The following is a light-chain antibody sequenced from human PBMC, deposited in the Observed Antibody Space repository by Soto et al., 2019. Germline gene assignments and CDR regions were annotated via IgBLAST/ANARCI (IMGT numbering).Light chain of an antibody. CDR3: HQYGSTPWT. V-gene: IGKV3-20*01. Sequence: EIVLTQSPGTLSLSPGERATLSCRASQSVSGRYLAWYQQKPGQAPRPLIYGASSRASGIPDRFSGSGSGTDFTLTISRLEPEDFAVYYCHQYGSTPWTFGQGTKVEIK. J-gene: IGKJ1*01. CDR1: QSVSGRY. CDR2: GAS.